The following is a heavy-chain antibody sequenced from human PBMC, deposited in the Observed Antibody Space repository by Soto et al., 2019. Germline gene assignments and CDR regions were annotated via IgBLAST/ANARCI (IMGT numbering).Heavy chain of an antibody. D-gene: IGHD2-21*02. CDR3: ARAALEFCGGDCGIDY. CDR2: VSYHGINK. Sequence: QVQLVESGGGVVQPGRSLRLSCAASGFTFSSYAMHWVRQAPGKGLEWVAIVSYHGINKYYADSVKGRLTISRDNSKNTLYLQMNSLRTEDTAVYYCARAALEFCGGDCGIDYWGQGTLATVSS. J-gene: IGHJ4*02. CDR1: GFTFSSYA. V-gene: IGHV3-30-3*01.